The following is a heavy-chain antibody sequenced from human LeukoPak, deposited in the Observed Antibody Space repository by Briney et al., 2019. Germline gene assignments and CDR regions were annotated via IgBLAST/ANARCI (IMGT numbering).Heavy chain of an antibody. CDR1: GDSISSGDYY. CDR3: ARSHGGYDYVWGSYPYYFDY. J-gene: IGHJ4*02. CDR2: ISSSGST. Sequence: SETLSLTCTVSGDSISSGDYYWSWIRQPAGKGLEWIGRISSSGSTNYNPSLKSRVTISVDTSKNQFSLKLSSVTAADTAVYYCARSHGGYDYVWGSYPYYFDYWGQGTLVTVSS. D-gene: IGHD3-16*01. V-gene: IGHV4-61*02.